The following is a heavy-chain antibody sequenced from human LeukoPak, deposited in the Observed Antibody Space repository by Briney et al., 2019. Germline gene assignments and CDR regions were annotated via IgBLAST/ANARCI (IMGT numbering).Heavy chain of an antibody. CDR3: ASGVYCGGDCMGAFDI. CDR2: IYSGGST. J-gene: IGHJ3*02. CDR1: GFTVSSNY. V-gene: IGHV3-66*02. Sequence: GGSLRLSCAASGFTVSSNYMSWVRQAPGKGLEWVSVIYSGGSTYYADSVKGRFTISRDNSKNTLYLQVNSLRAEDTAVYYCASGVYCGGDCMGAFDIWGQGTMVTVSS. D-gene: IGHD2-21*02.